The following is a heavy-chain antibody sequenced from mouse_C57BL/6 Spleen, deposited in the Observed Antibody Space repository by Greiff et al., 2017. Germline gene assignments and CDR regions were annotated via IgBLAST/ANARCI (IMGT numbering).Heavy chain of an antibody. CDR1: GFSLTSYG. V-gene: IGHV2-5*01. Sequence: QVQLQQSGPGLVQPSQSLSITCTVSGFSLTSYGVHWVRQSPGKGLEWLGVIWRGGSTDYNAAFMSRLSITKDNSKSQVFFKMNSLQADDTAIYYCAKALYYDYDEDYYAMDYWSQGTSVTVSS. CDR2: IWRGGST. D-gene: IGHD2-4*01. J-gene: IGHJ4*01. CDR3: AKALYYDYDEDYYAMDY.